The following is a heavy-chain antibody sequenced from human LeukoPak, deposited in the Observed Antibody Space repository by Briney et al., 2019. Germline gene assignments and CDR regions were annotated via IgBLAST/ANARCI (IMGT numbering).Heavy chain of an antibody. Sequence: GGSLRLSCAASGFTFSSYAMSWVRQAPGKGLEWVSAISGSGGSTYCADSVKGRFSISRDNSKNTLYLQMNNLRDEDTAIYYCAKPLPSSGWSYDYWGQGTLVTVSS. CDR1: GFTFSSYA. V-gene: IGHV3-23*01. D-gene: IGHD6-19*01. J-gene: IGHJ4*02. CDR2: ISGSGGST. CDR3: AKPLPSSGWSYDY.